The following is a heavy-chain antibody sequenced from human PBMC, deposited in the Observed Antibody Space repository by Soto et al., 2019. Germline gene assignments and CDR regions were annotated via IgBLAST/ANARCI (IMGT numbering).Heavy chain of an antibody. Sequence: GGSLRLSCAAPGFTFSSYGMHWVRQAPGKGLEWVAVIWYDGSNKYYADSVKGRFTISRDNSKNTLYLQMNSLRAEDTAVYYCARDISGYSYGPFDYWGQGTLVTVSS. D-gene: IGHD5-18*01. J-gene: IGHJ4*02. CDR1: GFTFSSYG. CDR2: IWYDGSNK. V-gene: IGHV3-33*01. CDR3: ARDISGYSYGPFDY.